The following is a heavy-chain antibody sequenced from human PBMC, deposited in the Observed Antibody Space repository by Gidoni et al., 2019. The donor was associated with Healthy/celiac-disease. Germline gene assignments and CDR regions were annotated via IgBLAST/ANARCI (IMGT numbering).Heavy chain of an antibody. CDR3: AGGIAVAGTSPAFDI. J-gene: IGHJ3*02. CDR1: GGSISRNSYY. CDR2: IYYSGCT. Sequence: QLQLQESGPGLVKPSETLSLTCTVSGGSISRNSYYGGWIRQPPGKGLEWIGSIYYSGCTYYNPSLKSRVTISVDTSKNQFSLKLSSVTAADTAVYYCAGGIAVAGTSPAFDIWGQGTMVTVSS. V-gene: IGHV4-39*01. D-gene: IGHD6-19*01.